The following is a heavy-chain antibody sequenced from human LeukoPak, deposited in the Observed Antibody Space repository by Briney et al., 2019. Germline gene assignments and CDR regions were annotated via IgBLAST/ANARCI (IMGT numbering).Heavy chain of an antibody. CDR1: GFTFSSYA. Sequence: PGGSLRLSCAASGFTFSSYAMHWVRQAPGKGLEWVAVISYDGNNKYYADSVKGRFTVSRDNSKNTLYLQLNSLRGEDTAVYSCARAPFWDPIAVTGPFDYWGQGTLVTVSS. J-gene: IGHJ4*02. D-gene: IGHD6-19*01. CDR3: ARAPFWDPIAVTGPFDY. CDR2: ISYDGNNK. V-gene: IGHV3-30-3*01.